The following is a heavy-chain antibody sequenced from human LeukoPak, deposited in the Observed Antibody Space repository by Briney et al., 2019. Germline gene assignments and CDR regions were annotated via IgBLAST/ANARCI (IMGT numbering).Heavy chain of an antibody. D-gene: IGHD7-27*01. V-gene: IGHV3-48*02. CDR1: GFTFSSYS. CDR2: IGSSSSTI. J-gene: IGHJ5*02. Sequence: PGGSLRLSCAASGFTFSSYSMNWVRQAPGKGLEWVSYIGSSSSTIYYADSVKGRFTISRDNAKNSLYLQMNSLRDEDTAVYYCARDAATGEGGNWFDPWGQGTLVIVSS. CDR3: ARDAATGEGGNWFDP.